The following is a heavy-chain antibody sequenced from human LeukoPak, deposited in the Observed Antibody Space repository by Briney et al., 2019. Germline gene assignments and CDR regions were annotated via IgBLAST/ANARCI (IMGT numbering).Heavy chain of an antibody. CDR1: GFTFSSYA. CDR2: ISGSGGST. Sequence: GGSLRLSCAASGFTFSSYAMSWVRQAPGKGLEWVSAISGSGGSTYYADSVKGRFTISRDNSKNTLYLQMNSLRVEDTGVYYCARGTKFSTMGDYWGQGTLVTVSS. J-gene: IGHJ4*02. V-gene: IGHV3-23*01. D-gene: IGHD2-2*01. CDR3: ARGTKFSTMGDY.